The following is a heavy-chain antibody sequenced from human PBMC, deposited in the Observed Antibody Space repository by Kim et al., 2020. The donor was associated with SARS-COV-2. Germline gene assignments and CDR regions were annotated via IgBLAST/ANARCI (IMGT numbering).Heavy chain of an antibody. CDR3: AKSPSCWHNWYFDL. CDR1: GFSFEYYD. CDR2: ISHDGMKK. J-gene: IGHJ2*01. Sequence: GGSLRLSCAASGFSFEYYDMHWVRQTPGRGPEWVAVISHDGMKKNYTASVEGRFSISRDNSNSTVSLEMNSLRREETAVYHCAKSPSCWHNWYFDLWGRGSLVTVSS. V-gene: IGHV3-30*18. D-gene: IGHD6-19*01.